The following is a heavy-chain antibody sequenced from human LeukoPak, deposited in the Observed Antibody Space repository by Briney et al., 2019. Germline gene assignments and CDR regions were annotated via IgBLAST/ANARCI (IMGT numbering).Heavy chain of an antibody. D-gene: IGHD2/OR15-2a*01. CDR3: ARGFPASRVV. CDR2: INHSGST. CDR1: GGSFSGYY. V-gene: IGHV4-34*01. Sequence: SETLSLTCAVYGGSFSGYYWSWIRQPPGKGLEWIGEINHSGSTNYNPSLKSRVTISVDTSKNQFSLKLSSVTAADTAVYYRARGFPASRVVWGQGTLVTVSS. J-gene: IGHJ4*02.